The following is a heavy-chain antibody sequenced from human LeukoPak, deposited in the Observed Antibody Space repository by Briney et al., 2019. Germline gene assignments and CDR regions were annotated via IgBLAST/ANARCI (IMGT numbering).Heavy chain of an antibody. V-gene: IGHV3-30*03. Sequence: GRSLRLSCAASGFTFSSYGMHWVRPAPGKGLEWVADISYDGSNKYYADSVKGRFTISRANSKNTLYLQMNSLRAEDTAVYYCVSTRFDYWGQGTLVIVSS. J-gene: IGHJ4*02. CDR3: VSTRFDY. D-gene: IGHD4-11*01. CDR1: GFTFSSYG. CDR2: ISYDGSNK.